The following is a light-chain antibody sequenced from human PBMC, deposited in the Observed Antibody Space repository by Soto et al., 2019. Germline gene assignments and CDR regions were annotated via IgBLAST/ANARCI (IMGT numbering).Light chain of an antibody. V-gene: IGKV3-20*01. CDR1: QNVNNNY. Sequence: IVLTQSPGILSLSPGERATLSCRASQNVNNNYLAWYQQKPGQAPRLLIYSVSTRATGIPDRFSGSGSGTDFTLTISRLEPEDFAVYYCQQYGSSGTFGQGTKVDIK. CDR3: QQYGSSGT. J-gene: IGKJ1*01. CDR2: SVS.